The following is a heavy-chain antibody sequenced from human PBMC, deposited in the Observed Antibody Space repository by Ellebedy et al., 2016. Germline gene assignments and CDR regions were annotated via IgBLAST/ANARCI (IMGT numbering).Heavy chain of an antibody. CDR2: IKSKTDGGAA. CDR1: GFTFSNTW. V-gene: IGHV3-15*01. D-gene: IGHD5-18*01. CDR3: TTVYRYNYDSV. Sequence: ETLSLTCAASGFTFSNTWMNWVRQAPGKGLEWVGRIKSKTDGGAADYAAPVKGRFTISRDDSKNTLYLQRNSLKTEDTAVYFCTTVYRYNYDSVWGQGTLVTVSS. J-gene: IGHJ4*02.